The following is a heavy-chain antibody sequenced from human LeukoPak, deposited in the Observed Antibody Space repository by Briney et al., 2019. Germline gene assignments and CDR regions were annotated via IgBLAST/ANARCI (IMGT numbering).Heavy chain of an antibody. V-gene: IGHV1-8*01. CDR1: GYTFTSYD. CDR3: ARVGTRYEGYLVY. Sequence: ASVKVSCKASGYTFTSYDINWVRQATGQGLEWMGWMNPNSGNTGYAQKLQGRVTMTRNTSISTAYMELSSLRSEDTAVYYCARVGTRYEGYLVYWGQGTLVTVSS. CDR2: MNPNSGNT. D-gene: IGHD6-13*01. J-gene: IGHJ4*02.